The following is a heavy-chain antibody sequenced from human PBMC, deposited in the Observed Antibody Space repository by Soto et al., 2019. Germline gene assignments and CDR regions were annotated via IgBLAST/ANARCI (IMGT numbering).Heavy chain of an antibody. V-gene: IGHV4-38-2*01. CDR2: IYHSGST. Sequence: SETLSLTCAVSGYSISSGYYWGWIRQPPGKGLEWIGSIYHSGSTYYNPSLKSRVTISVDTSKNQFSLKLSSVSAADTAVYYCPSHKVVRGFDYYCGLDVWGQGTTVTVSS. CDR1: GYSISSGYY. J-gene: IGHJ6*02. CDR3: PSHKVVRGFDYYCGLDV. D-gene: IGHD3-10*01.